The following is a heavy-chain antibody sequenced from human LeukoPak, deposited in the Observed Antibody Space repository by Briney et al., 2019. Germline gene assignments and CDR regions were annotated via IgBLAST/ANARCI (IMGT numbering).Heavy chain of an antibody. J-gene: IGHJ4*02. D-gene: IGHD5-12*01. Sequence: SETLSLTCTVSGGSISSYYWSWIRQPPGKGLEWIGYIYYSGSTNYNPSLKSRVTISVDTSKNQFSLKLSSVTAADTAVYYCAGSNVDIVATTLYYFDYWGQGTLVTVSS. CDR3: AGSNVDIVATTLYYFDY. V-gene: IGHV4-59*08. CDR2: IYYSGST. CDR1: GGSISSYY.